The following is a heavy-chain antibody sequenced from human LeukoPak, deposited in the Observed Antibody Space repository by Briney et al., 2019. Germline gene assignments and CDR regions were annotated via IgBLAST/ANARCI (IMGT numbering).Heavy chain of an antibody. D-gene: IGHD6-19*01. CDR1: GYTFTSYG. Sequence: ASVKVSCKASGYTFTSYGFTWVRQAPGQGLEWMGWISAYNSNTNYAQKLQGRVTMTTDTSTSTAYMELRSLRSDDTAVYYCARSDSSGRYGGYYYYYMDVWGKGTTVTVSS. V-gene: IGHV1-18*01. CDR3: ARSDSSGRYGGYYYYYMDV. J-gene: IGHJ6*03. CDR2: ISAYNSNT.